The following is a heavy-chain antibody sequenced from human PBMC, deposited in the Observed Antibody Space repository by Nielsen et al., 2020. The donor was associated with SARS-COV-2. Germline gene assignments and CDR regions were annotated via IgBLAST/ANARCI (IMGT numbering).Heavy chain of an antibody. D-gene: IGHD6-13*01. CDR2: INPSGGRT. CDR1: GNAFITHY. V-gene: IGHV1-46*01. Sequence: ASVKVSCKASGNAFITHYLHWVRQAPGQGLEWIGMINPSGGRTSNAQKFQGRVTMTGDTSTSTVYMELSSLRSEDTAVYYCARALRIAAAGTSDAFDIWGQGTMVTVSS. J-gene: IGHJ3*02. CDR3: ARALRIAAAGTSDAFDI.